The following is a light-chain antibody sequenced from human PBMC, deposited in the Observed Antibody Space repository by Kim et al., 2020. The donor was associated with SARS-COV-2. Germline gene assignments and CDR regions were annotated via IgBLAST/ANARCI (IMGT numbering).Light chain of an antibody. Sequence: DIQMTQSPSSLSASVGDRVSITCRASQSVSNYLNWYQQRPGSAPKLLVYAASILQGEVSSRFSGSGSGRDFTLTISSLQVEDFATYYCQQTYSTPRTFGQGTKVEI. J-gene: IGKJ1*01. CDR1: QSVSNY. CDR2: AAS. CDR3: QQTYSTPRT. V-gene: IGKV1-39*01.